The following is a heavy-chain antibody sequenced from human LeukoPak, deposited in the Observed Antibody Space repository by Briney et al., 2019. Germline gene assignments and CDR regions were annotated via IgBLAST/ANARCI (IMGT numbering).Heavy chain of an antibody. J-gene: IGHJ2*01. CDR3: ARGVPGGWYFDL. D-gene: IGHD3-16*01. V-gene: IGHV3-74*01. CDR2: INGDGSRT. Sequence: PGGSLRLSCAASGFTFSSYWMHWVRHAPGKGLVWVSRINGDGSRTNYADSVKGRFTISRDNAENTLYLQINSLKAEDTAVYYCARGVPGGWYFDLWGRATLVTVSS. CDR1: GFTFSSYW.